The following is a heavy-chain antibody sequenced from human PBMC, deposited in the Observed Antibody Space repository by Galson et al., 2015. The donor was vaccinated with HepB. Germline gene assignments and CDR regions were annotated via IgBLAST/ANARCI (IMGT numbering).Heavy chain of an antibody. CDR3: ANSLYNCEGYYYHYYMDV. CDR1: GFTFSRVW. V-gene: IGHV3-7*03. J-gene: IGHJ6*03. CDR2: IKPDGSEK. D-gene: IGHD1-20*01. Sequence: SLRLSCADSGFTFSRVWMSWLRQAPGKGLEWMASIKPDGSEKYYVDSVKGRFTISRDNAGNSLYLQMNSLRAEDTAVYYCANSLYNCEGYYYHYYMDVGGKGATVTVS.